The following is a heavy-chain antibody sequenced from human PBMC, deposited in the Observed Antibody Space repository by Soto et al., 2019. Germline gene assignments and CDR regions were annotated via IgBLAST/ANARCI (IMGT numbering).Heavy chain of an antibody. D-gene: IGHD6-19*01. J-gene: IGHJ4*02. V-gene: IGHV3-74*01. CDR1: GFTFSSYW. CDR2: INSDGSST. Sequence: GGSLRLSCAASGFTFSSYWMHWVRQAPGKGLVWVSRINSDGSSTSYADSVKGRFTISRDNAKNTLYLQMNSLRAEDTAVYYCAIDRSGGLAVSDYWGQGTLVTVSS. CDR3: AIDRSGGLAVSDY.